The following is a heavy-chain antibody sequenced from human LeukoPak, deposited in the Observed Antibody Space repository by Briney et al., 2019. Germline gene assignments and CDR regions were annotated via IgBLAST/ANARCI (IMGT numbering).Heavy chain of an antibody. CDR1: GFIVSSNY. CDR2: IYSGGST. J-gene: IGHJ4*02. CDR3: ARDRGYGSGSYSPLDY. D-gene: IGHD3-10*01. V-gene: IGHV3-66*01. Sequence: AGGSLRLSCAASGFIVSSNYMSWVRQAPGKGLECVSVIYSGGSTYYADSVKGRFTISRDNSKNTLYLQMNSLRAEDTAVYYCARDRGYGSGSYSPLDYWGQGTLVTVSS.